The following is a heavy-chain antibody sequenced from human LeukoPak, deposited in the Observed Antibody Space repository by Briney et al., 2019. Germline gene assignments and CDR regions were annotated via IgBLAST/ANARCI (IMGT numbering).Heavy chain of an antibody. CDR1: GGSFSGYY. Sequence: PSETLSLTCAVYGGSFSGYYWSWIRQPPGKGLEWIGYIYYSGSTNYNPSLKSRVTISVDTSKNQFSLKLSSVTAADTAVYYCARLDFWSGYSIDYWGQGTLVTVSS. CDR3: ARLDFWSGYSIDY. V-gene: IGHV4-59*08. J-gene: IGHJ4*02. D-gene: IGHD3-3*01. CDR2: IYYSGST.